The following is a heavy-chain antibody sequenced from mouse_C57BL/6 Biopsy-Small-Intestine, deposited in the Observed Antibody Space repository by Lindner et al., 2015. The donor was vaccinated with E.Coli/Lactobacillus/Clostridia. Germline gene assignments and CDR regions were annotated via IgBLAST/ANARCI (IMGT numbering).Heavy chain of an antibody. Sequence: SVKVSCKAPGGPFSNYPINWVRQAPGQGLLWMGSIIPIVGTTDYRQQFQGRVSLTADKSTSTVYMHLTNLNSDDTAIYYCATKTVLGGSFRYYALDIWGQGTAVTVSS. CDR2: IIPIVGTT. V-gene: IGHV1-53*01. J-gene: IGHJ1*01. CDR1: GGPFSNYP. CDR3: ATKTVLGGSFRYYALDI. D-gene: IGHD1-1*01.